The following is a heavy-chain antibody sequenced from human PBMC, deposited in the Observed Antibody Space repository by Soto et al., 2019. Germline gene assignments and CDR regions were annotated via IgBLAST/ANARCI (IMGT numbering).Heavy chain of an antibody. J-gene: IGHJ4*02. CDR3: TRQTDAVQWLVVPTDYHFDY. D-gene: IGHD6-19*01. CDR2: IRSKTNSYAT. V-gene: IGHV3-73*01. Sequence: GGSLRLSCAASGFTFGGSAMHWVRQASGKGLEWVGHIRSKTNSYATAYAESVKGRFTISRDDSMNTAYLQMNSLKTEDTAVYFCTRQTDAVQWLVVPTDYHFDYWGQGTLVTVSS. CDR1: GFTFGGSA.